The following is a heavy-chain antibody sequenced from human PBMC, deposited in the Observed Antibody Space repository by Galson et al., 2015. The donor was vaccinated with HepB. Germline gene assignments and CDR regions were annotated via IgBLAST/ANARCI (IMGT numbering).Heavy chain of an antibody. CDR2: INQDGSSK. J-gene: IGHJ6*02. CDR3: ARRISLVRGIITKPDYYYGMDI. Sequence: SLRLSCAASGFTFSSYWMNWVRQAPGKGLEWVAHINQDGSSKYYVDSVKGRFTISRDNAKDSVYLQLDSLRAEDTAVYYCARRISLVRGIITKPDYYYGMDIWGQGSTVT. D-gene: IGHD3-10*01. V-gene: IGHV3-7*03. CDR1: GFTFSSYW.